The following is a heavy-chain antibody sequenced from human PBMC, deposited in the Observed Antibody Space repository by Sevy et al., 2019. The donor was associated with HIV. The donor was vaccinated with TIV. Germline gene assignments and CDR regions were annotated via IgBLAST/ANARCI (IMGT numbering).Heavy chain of an antibody. V-gene: IGHV1-69*13. J-gene: IGHJ4*02. Sequence: ASVKVSCKASGGTFSSYGISWVRQAPGQGLEWMGGIIPILGTVNYAQKFQGRVTITADESRKTAYMELGSLRSEDTALYYCARGGGNGWYYFDYWGQETLVTVSS. CDR3: ARGGGNGWYYFDY. CDR1: GGTFSSYG. D-gene: IGHD6-19*01. CDR2: IIPILGTV.